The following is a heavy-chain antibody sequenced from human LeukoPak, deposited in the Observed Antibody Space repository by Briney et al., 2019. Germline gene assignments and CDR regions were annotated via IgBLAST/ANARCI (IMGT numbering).Heavy chain of an antibody. CDR2: IYTDEST. CDR1: GGSTNDYY. V-gene: IGHV4-4*09. CDR3: VRGDYGLFDY. Sequence: SETLSLTCSVSGGSTNDYYWNWLRQPPGRGLEWIGYIYTDESTYYNPSLKSRVTISVVPSKSQCSLRLTSVTAADTAVYYCVRGDYGLFDYWGQGTLVTVSS. D-gene: IGHD4-17*01. J-gene: IGHJ4*02.